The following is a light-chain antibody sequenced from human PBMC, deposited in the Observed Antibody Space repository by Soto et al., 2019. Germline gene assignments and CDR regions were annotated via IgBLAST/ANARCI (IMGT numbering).Light chain of an antibody. CDR1: LSVSSSY. J-gene: IGKJ2*01. CDR3: QQYGSSPPYT. CDR2: ATS. Sequence: EIVLTQSPGTLSFSPGERASLSCRASLSVSSSYLGWYQQKPGQAPRLLIYATSSRATGIPDRFSGSGSGTDFSLTISRLEPEDFAVYYCQQYGSSPPYTFGQGTKLEIK. V-gene: IGKV3-20*01.